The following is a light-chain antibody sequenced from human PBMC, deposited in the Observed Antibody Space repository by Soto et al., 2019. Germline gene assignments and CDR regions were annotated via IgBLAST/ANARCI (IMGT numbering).Light chain of an antibody. J-gene: IGKJ2*01. CDR3: QQYST. CDR2: KAS. V-gene: IGKV1-5*03. CDR1: QSISSW. Sequence: DIQMTQSPSTLSSSVGDRVTITCRASQSISSWLAWYQQKPGKAPKLLIYKASSLESGVPSRFSGSGSGTEFTLTISSLQPDDFATYYCQQYSTFGHGTKLEIK.